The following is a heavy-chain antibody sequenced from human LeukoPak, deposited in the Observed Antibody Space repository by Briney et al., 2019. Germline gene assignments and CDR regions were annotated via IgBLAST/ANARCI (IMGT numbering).Heavy chain of an antibody. V-gene: IGHV4-59*01. CDR3: ASTPLYVSSGYKDY. D-gene: IGHD3-22*01. CDR2: IYYSGST. Sequence: ASETLSLTCTVSGGSISSYYWSWIRQPPGKGLEWIGYIYYSGSTNYNPSLKSRVTISVDTSKNQFSLKLSSVTAADTAVYYCASTPLYVSSGYKDYWGQGTLVTVSS. CDR1: GGSISSYY. J-gene: IGHJ4*02.